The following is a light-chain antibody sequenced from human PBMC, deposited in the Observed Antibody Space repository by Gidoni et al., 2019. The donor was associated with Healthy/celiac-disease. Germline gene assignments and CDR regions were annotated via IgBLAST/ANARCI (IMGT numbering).Light chain of an antibody. CDR3: QKYNSAPRT. J-gene: IGKJ5*01. V-gene: IGKV1-27*01. CDR1: QGISNY. Sequence: DIQMTQSPSSLSASVGDRVTITCRASQGISNYLAWYQQKPGKVPKLLIYAAPTLQSGVPSRFSGSGSGTDFTLTISSLQPEDVATYYCQKYNSAPRTCGQGTRLEIK. CDR2: AAP.